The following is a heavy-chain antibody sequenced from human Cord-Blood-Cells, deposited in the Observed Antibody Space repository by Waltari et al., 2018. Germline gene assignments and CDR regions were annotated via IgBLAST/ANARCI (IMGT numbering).Heavy chain of an antibody. J-gene: IGHJ3*02. CDR1: GYTFTGYY. D-gene: IGHD1-1*01. CDR2: INPNSGGT. Sequence: QVQLVQSGAEVKKPGASVKVSCKASGYTFTGYYMHWVRQAPGQGLEWMGWINPNSGGTNDAQKFQGRVTRTRHTSISTAYMELSRLRSDDTAVYYCATEKANDDAFDIWGQGTMVTVSS. V-gene: IGHV1-2*02. CDR3: ATEKANDDAFDI.